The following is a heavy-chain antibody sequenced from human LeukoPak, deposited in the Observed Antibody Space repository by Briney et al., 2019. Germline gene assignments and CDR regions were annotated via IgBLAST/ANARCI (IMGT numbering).Heavy chain of an antibody. CDR3: ARWLEGDYGDYPDAFDI. D-gene: IGHD4-17*01. V-gene: IGHV4-4*07. CDR2: IYTSGST. CDR1: GGSISSYY. Sequence: SETLSLTYTVSGGSISSYYWSWIRQPAGKGLEWIGRIYTSGSTSYNPSLKSRVTMSVDTSKNQFSLKLSSVTAADTAVYYCARWLEGDYGDYPDAFDIWGQGTMVTVSS. J-gene: IGHJ3*02.